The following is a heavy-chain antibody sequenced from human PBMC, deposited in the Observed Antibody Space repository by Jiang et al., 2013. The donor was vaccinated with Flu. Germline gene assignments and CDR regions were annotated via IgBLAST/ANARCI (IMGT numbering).Heavy chain of an antibody. V-gene: IGHV3-33*01. J-gene: IGHJ2*01. CDR1: GFTFSDYG. Sequence: VQLLESGGGVVQPGRSLRLSCAASGFTFSDYGMHWVRQAPGKGLEWVALIWFDGTNENYVDSVKGRFTISRDNRKNTLYLQMNSLRAEDTAVYYCATVGARGPLYSSGWY. D-gene: IGHD3-22*01. CDR2: IWFDGTNE. CDR3: ATVGARGPLYSSGWY.